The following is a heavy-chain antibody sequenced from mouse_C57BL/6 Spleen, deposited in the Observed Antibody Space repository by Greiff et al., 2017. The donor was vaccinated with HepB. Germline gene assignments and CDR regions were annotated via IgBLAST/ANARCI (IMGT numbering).Heavy chain of an antibody. CDR3: ARGGLWDYFDY. V-gene: IGHV1-64*01. CDR2: IHPNSGST. CDR1: GYTFTSYW. J-gene: IGHJ2*01. Sequence: QVQLKQPGAELVKPGASVKLSCKASGYTFTSYWMHWVKQRPGQGLEWIGMIHPNSGSTNYNEKFKSKATLTVDKSSSTAYMQLSSLTSEDSAVYYCARGGLWDYFDYWGQGTTLTVSS. D-gene: IGHD1-1*02.